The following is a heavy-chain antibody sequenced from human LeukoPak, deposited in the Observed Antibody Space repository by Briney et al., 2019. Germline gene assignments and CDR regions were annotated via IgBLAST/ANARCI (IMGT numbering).Heavy chain of an antibody. CDR1: VYTFTSYG. CDR3: ARGITMIVVDDGEFDI. Sequence: ASAKVSCKSSVYTFTSYGISEVRQAPGQGLEGMGWISAYNGNTNYAQKLQGRVTMTTDTSTSTAYMELRSLRSDDTAVYYCARGITMIVVDDGEFDIWGQGTMVTVSS. J-gene: IGHJ3*02. CDR2: ISAYNGNT. V-gene: IGHV1-18*01. D-gene: IGHD3-22*01.